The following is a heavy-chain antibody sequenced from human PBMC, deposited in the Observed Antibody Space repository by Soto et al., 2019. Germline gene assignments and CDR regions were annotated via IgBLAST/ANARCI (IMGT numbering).Heavy chain of an antibody. CDR3: ARDPYFGSGTYYYYALDV. J-gene: IGHJ6*02. V-gene: IGHV3-11*01. CDR1: GLTFSDHA. CDR2: ISSSAGTI. Sequence: QVQLVESGGGVVKPGGSLRLSCAASGLTFSDHAMPWIRQAPGKGLEWISDISSSAGTIYYADSVKGRFTISRDNAKNSLYLQMTNLSDEDTAVYYCARDPYFGSGTYYYYALDVWGQGTTVTVSS. D-gene: IGHD3-10*01.